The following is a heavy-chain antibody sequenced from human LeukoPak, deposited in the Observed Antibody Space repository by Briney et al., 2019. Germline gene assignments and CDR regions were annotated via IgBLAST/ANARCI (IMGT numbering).Heavy chain of an antibody. CDR2: INHSGST. V-gene: IGHV4-34*01. Sequence: SETLSLTCAVYGGSFSGYYWSWIRQPPGKGLEWIGEINHSGSTNYNPSLKSRVTISVDTSKDQLSLKLSSVTAADTAVYYCARGYFDWLPDYWGQGTLVTVSS. D-gene: IGHD3-9*01. CDR1: GGSFSGYY. J-gene: IGHJ4*02. CDR3: ARGYFDWLPDY.